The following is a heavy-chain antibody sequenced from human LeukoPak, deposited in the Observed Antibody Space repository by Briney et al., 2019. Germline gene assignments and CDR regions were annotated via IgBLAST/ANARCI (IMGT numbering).Heavy chain of an antibody. J-gene: IGHJ4*02. CDR1: GFTFSSYA. D-gene: IGHD3-3*01. Sequence: PGGSLRLSCAASGFTFSSYAMSWVRQAPGKGLEWVSAISGSGGSTYYADSVKGRFTISRDNSKNTLYLQMNSLRAEDTAVYYCARDSLIKDNYDFWSGYFYYWGQGTLVTVSS. CDR3: ARDSLIKDNYDFWSGYFYY. V-gene: IGHV3-23*01. CDR2: ISGSGGST.